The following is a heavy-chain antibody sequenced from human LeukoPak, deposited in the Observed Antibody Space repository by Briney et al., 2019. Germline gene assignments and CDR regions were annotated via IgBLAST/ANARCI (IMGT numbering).Heavy chain of an antibody. CDR3: AREGGFWTPNDAFDI. Sequence: SETLSLTCTVSGGSISSSNYYWGWIRQPPGKGLEWIGTIYYSGNTYYNPSLKSRVTISVDTSKNQFSLKLSSVTAADTAVYYCAREGGFWTPNDAFDIWGQGTMVTVSS. CDR1: GGSISSSNYY. D-gene: IGHD3/OR15-3a*01. V-gene: IGHV4-39*07. J-gene: IGHJ3*02. CDR2: IYYSGNT.